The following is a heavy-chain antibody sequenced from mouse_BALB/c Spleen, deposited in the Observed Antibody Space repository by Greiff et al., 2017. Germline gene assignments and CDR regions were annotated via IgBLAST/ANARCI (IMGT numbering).Heavy chain of an antibody. CDR2: ISSGSSTI. J-gene: IGHJ3*01. CDR1: GFTFSSFG. V-gene: IGHV5-17*02. CDR3: ARTYDYDWFAY. D-gene: IGHD2-4*01. Sequence: EVMLVESGGGLVQPGGSRKLSCAASGFTFSSFGMHWVRQAPEKGLEWVAYISSGSSTIYYADTVKGRVTISRDNPKNTLFLQMTSLRSEDTAMYYCARTYDYDWFAYWGQGTLVTVSA.